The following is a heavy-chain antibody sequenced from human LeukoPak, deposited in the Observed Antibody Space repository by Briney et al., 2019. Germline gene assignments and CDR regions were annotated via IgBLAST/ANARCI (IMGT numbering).Heavy chain of an antibody. Sequence: SVKVSCKASGGTFSSYAVSWVRQAPGQGLEWMGGIIPIFGTANYAQKFQGRVTITTDESTSTAYMELSSLRSEDTAVYYCAGSQPYYYDSSGYYGLWGQGTLVTVSS. V-gene: IGHV1-69*05. D-gene: IGHD3-22*01. CDR2: IIPIFGTA. J-gene: IGHJ4*02. CDR1: GGTFSSYA. CDR3: AGSQPYYYDSSGYYGL.